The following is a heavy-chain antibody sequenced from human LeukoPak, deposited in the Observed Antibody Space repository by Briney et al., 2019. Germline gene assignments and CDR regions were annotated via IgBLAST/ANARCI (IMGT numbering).Heavy chain of an antibody. CDR1: GFTFSSYE. J-gene: IGHJ6*02. D-gene: IGHD6-13*01. CDR2: ISSSGSTI. V-gene: IGHV3-48*03. CDR3: ARDAAGIAAAGSPYYYYYGMDV. Sequence: GGSLRLSCAASGFTFSSYEMNWVRQAPGKGVEWVSYISSSGSTIYYADSVKGRFTVSRDNAKNSLYLQMNSLRAEDTAVYYCARDAAGIAAAGSPYYYYYGMDVWGQGTTVTVSS.